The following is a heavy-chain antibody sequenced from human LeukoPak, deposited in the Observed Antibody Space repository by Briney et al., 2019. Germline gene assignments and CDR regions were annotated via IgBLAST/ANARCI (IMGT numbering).Heavy chain of an antibody. Sequence: TPGGSLRLSCSASGLTATNAWMNWVRQAPGEGLDWVGRIASKTDGGATDYAAPVKGRFTISRDDSKNTLNLQMNSLKTEDTAVYYCTTGIRGDWGQGTLVTVSS. CDR1: GLTATNAW. CDR3: TTGIRGD. V-gene: IGHV3-15*07. J-gene: IGHJ4*02. D-gene: IGHD3-10*01. CDR2: IASKTDGGAT.